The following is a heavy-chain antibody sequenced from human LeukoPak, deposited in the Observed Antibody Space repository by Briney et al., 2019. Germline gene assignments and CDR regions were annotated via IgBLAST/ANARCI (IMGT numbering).Heavy chain of an antibody. CDR2: INPNSGGT. CDR3: ARRLSRGPDNWFDP. CDR1: GYTFTCYY. J-gene: IGHJ5*02. D-gene: IGHD2-2*01. Sequence: ASVKVSCKASGYTFTCYYMHWVRQAPGQGLEWMGWINPNSGGTNYAQKFQGRVTMTRDTSISTAYMELSRLRSDDTAVYYCARRLSRGPDNWFDPGGQGTLVTVSS. V-gene: IGHV1-2*02.